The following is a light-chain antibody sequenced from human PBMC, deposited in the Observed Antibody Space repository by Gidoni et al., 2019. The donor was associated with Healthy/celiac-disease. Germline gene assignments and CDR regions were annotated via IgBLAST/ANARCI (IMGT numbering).Light chain of an antibody. CDR2: KDS. V-gene: IGLV3-16*01. J-gene: IGLJ3*02. Sequence: SYELTQPPSVSVSLGQMARINCSGEALPKKHSKWYQQKPGQFPVLVICKDSERPSGIPERFPGSSSGTIVTLTISGVQAEDEADYYCLSADSSGTYWVFGGGTKLTVL. CDR3: LSADSSGTYWV. CDR1: ALPKKH.